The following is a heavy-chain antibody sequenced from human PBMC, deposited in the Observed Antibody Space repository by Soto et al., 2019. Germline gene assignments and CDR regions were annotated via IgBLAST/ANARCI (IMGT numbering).Heavy chain of an antibody. CDR3: ARGLYYAMDV. Sequence: GGSLRLSCAVSGFTFSSYWMHWVRQAPGKGLVWVSRINSGGSSTSHADSVKGRFTISRDNAKNTLYLQMNSLRVEDTAVYYCARGLYYAMDVWGQGTTVTVSS. D-gene: IGHD2-2*02. CDR1: GFTFSSYW. V-gene: IGHV3-74*01. J-gene: IGHJ6*02. CDR2: INSGGSST.